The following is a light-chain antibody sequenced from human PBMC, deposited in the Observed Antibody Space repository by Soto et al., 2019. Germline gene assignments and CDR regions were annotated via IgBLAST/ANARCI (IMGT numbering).Light chain of an antibody. CDR3: QQHNDWPLT. V-gene: IGKV3-15*01. CDR2: GAT. Sequence: MTQSPATLSVSPGERVTLSCRASQSVSNNLAWYQQKPGQAHRLLIYGATATATGIPARFSGSGSGTEFTLTISSLQSEDFAVYYCQQHNDWPLTFGGGTKVEIK. J-gene: IGKJ4*01. CDR1: QSVSNN.